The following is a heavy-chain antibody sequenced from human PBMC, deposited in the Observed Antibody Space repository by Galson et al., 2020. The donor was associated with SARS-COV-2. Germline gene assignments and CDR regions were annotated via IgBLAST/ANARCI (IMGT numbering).Heavy chain of an antibody. J-gene: IGHJ6*02. V-gene: IGHV3-21*01. Sequence: GESLKISCAASGITFSSYSMNWVRQAPGKGLEWVSSISSSSRYIYYADSVKGRFTISRDNAKNSLYLQMNSLRAEDTAVYYCARDKLVEAMVTKAYYYYGMDVWGQGTTVTVSS. D-gene: IGHD5-18*01. CDR3: ARDKLVEAMVTKAYYYYGMDV. CDR1: GITFSSYS. CDR2: ISSSSRYI.